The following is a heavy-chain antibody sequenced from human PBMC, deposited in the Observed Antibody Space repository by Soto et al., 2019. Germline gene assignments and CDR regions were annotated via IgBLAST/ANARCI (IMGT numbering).Heavy chain of an antibody. D-gene: IGHD3-10*01. Sequence: ASVKVSCKASGYTFTSYAMHWVRQAPGQRLEWMGWINAGNGNTKYSQKFQGRVTITTDTSISTAYMELSSLRSEDTAVYYCARVSKILLWFGELMYYFDYWGQGTLVTVSS. CDR2: INAGNGNT. V-gene: IGHV1-3*01. J-gene: IGHJ4*02. CDR1: GYTFTSYA. CDR3: ARVSKILLWFGELMYYFDY.